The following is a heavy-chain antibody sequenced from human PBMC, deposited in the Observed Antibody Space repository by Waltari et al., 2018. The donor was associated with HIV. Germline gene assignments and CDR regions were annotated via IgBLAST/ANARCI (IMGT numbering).Heavy chain of an antibody. Sequence: QLQLPESGPGLVNPSETLSLTCTVSGGHVRSRSSFWGWIRQPPGKGLEWVGRIYYTGRAYYNPSLKSRVTISVDTSKNQFSLKVTSVTAADTAVYYCARHALRVGAAYWNFDLWGRGTLVTVSS. CDR2: IYYTGRA. D-gene: IGHD1-26*01. J-gene: IGHJ2*01. CDR3: ARHALRVGAAYWNFDL. CDR1: GGHVRSRSSF. V-gene: IGHV4-39*01.